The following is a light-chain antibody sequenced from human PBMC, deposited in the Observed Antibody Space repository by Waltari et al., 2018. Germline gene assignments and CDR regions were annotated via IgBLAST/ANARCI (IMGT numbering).Light chain of an antibody. J-gene: IGLJ3*02. Sequence: QLVLTQSPSASASLGASVKLTCTLSSGHSSNVIAWLQQQPEKGPRYLMKVNSDGSHSQGDEIPDRCSGSSSGAERYLTISSLQSEDEADYYCQTGGHGTWVFGGGTKLTVL. CDR1: SGHSSNV. CDR2: VNSDGSH. CDR3: QTGGHGTWV. V-gene: IGLV4-69*01.